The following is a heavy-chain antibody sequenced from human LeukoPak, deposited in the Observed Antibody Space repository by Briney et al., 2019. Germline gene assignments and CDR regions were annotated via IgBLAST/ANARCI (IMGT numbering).Heavy chain of an antibody. D-gene: IGHD3-22*01. CDR1: GGTFSSYA. CDR3: ASGGGYYYGSSGYWFDY. J-gene: IGHJ4*02. Sequence: ASVKVSCKASGGTFSSYAISWVRQAPGQGLEWMGRIIPIFGIANYAQKFQGRVTITADKSTSTAYMELSSLRSEDTAVYYCASGGGYYYGSSGYWFDYWGQGTLVTVSS. CDR2: IIPIFGIA. V-gene: IGHV1-69*04.